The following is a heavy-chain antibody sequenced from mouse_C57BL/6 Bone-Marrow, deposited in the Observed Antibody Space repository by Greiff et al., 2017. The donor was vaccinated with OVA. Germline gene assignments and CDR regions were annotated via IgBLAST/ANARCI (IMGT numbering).Heavy chain of an antibody. Sequence: QVQLQQPGAELVRPGSSVKLSCKASGYTFTSYWMHWVKQRPIQGLEWIGNIDPSDSETHYNQKFKDKATLTVDKSSSTAYMQLSSLTSEDSAVYYCAREGGWLRMFAYWGQGTLVTVSA. CDR1: GYTFTSYW. D-gene: IGHD2-2*01. CDR3: AREGGWLRMFAY. V-gene: IGHV1-52*01. J-gene: IGHJ3*01. CDR2: IDPSDSET.